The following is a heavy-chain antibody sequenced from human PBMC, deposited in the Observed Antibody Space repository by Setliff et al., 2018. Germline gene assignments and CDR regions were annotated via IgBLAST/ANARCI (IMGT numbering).Heavy chain of an antibody. CDR1: GYTFSNYG. Sequence: ASVKVSCKASGYTFSNYGITWVRQAPGQGLEWMGWISAYSGNTKYAQKLQGRVTMTTDTSTTTAYLELRSLTSDDTDVYYCSRLVRYCTTTSCQGASGAEFWGQGTLVTVSS. J-gene: IGHJ4*02. V-gene: IGHV1-18*01. CDR2: ISAYSGNT. CDR3: SRLVRYCTTTSCQGASGAEF. D-gene: IGHD2-2*01.